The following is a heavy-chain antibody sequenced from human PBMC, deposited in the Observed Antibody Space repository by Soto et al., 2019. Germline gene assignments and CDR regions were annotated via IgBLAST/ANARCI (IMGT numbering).Heavy chain of an antibody. CDR1: GYTFTRYD. CDR2: MNPNSGNT. V-gene: IGHV1-8*01. D-gene: IGHD6-19*01. J-gene: IGHJ6*02. CDR3: ARGSYSSCWYPYYYYNGMDV. Sequence: ASVTVSCKASGYTFTRYDINWVRQATGKGVEGMGWMNPNSGNTGYAQKFQGRVTMTRNTSISTAYMELSSLRSEDTAVYYCARGSYSSCWYPYYYYNGMDVWGQGTTVTVSS.